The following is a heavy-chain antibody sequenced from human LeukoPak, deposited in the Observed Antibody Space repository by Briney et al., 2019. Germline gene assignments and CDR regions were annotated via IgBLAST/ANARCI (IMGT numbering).Heavy chain of an antibody. D-gene: IGHD1-1*01. CDR3: ARYATGFLYYYYYYMDV. CDR2: ISSNGGST. Sequence: PGGSLRLSCAASGFTFSSYAMHWVRQAPGKGLEYVSAISSNGGSTYYANSVKGRFTISRDNSKNTLYLQMGSLRAEDMAVYYCARYATGFLYYYYYYMDVWGKGTTVTVSS. V-gene: IGHV3-64*01. CDR1: GFTFSSYA. J-gene: IGHJ6*03.